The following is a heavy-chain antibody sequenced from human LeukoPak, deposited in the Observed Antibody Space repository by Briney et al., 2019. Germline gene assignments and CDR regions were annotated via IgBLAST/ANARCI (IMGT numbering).Heavy chain of an antibody. J-gene: IGHJ4*02. D-gene: IGHD3-16*01. CDR3: VKGPWGSDYELSDKYYFDY. Sequence: GEALRLSCSASGFTFSSYAMHWVRQAPGKGLEYVSAITSNGSSTYYADSVKGRFTISRDNSKNTLYLQMSSLRAEDTAVYYCVKGPWGSDYELSDKYYFDYWGQGTLVTVRS. CDR1: GFTFSSYA. CDR2: ITSNGSST. V-gene: IGHV3-64D*09.